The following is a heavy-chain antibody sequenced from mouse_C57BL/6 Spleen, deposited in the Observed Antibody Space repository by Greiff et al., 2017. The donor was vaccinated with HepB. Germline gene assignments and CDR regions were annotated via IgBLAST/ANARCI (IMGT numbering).Heavy chain of an antibody. Sequence: LVESGGGLVKPGGSLKLSCAASGFTFSSYTMSWVRQTPEKRLEWVATISGGGGNTYYPDSVKGRFTISRDNAKNTLYLQMSSLRSEDTALYYCARQAVVATGAMDYWGQGTSVTVSS. V-gene: IGHV5-9*01. D-gene: IGHD1-1*01. CDR3: ARQAVVATGAMDY. J-gene: IGHJ4*01. CDR1: GFTFSSYT. CDR2: ISGGGGNT.